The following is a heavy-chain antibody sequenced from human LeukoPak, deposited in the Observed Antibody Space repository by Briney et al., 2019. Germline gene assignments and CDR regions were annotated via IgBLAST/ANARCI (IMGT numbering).Heavy chain of an antibody. V-gene: IGHV3-7*01. CDR3: ARDLGYYGETFDY. Sequence: GGSLRLSCAASGFTFSTYWMSWVRQAPGKGLEWVANIKEDGSEKYYGDSVKGRFTISRDNAKNSLYLQMNSLRAEDTAVYYCARDLGYYGETFDYWGQGTLVTVSS. D-gene: IGHD3-10*01. J-gene: IGHJ4*02. CDR1: GFTFSTYW. CDR2: IKEDGSEK.